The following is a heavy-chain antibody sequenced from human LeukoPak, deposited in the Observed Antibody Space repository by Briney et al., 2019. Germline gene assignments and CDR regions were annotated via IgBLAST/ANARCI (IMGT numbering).Heavy chain of an antibody. CDR1: GFSVSSNY. D-gene: IGHD1-1*01. J-gene: IGHJ2*01. Sequence: GGSLRLSCAASGFSVSSNYMSWVRQVPGKGLEWVSLIYSGGNTKYADSVKGRFTISRDISKNTLYFEMSTLRAEDTAVYYCARASETTRDWYFDLWGRGTLVTVSS. V-gene: IGHV3-53*01. CDR2: IYSGGNT. CDR3: ARASETTRDWYFDL.